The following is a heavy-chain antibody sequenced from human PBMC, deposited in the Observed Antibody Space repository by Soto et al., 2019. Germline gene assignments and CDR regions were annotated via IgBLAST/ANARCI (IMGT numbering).Heavy chain of an antibody. D-gene: IGHD3-10*01. Sequence: SETLSLTFTVSGGSISSISHSWGWIRQSPGQGLDWIGNIFYNGITYYNPSLKSRVTISADTSKNHLSLKLRSVTVADTAVYSCARLVTRTQYYFDFWGQGSLVTVSS. J-gene: IGHJ4*02. CDR1: GGSISSISHS. V-gene: IGHV4-39*02. CDR3: ARLVTRTQYYFDF. CDR2: IFYNGIT.